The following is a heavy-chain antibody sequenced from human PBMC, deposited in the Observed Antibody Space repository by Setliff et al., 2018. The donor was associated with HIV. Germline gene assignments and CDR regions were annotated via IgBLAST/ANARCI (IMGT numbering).Heavy chain of an antibody. CDR1: GGSISSTNYF. V-gene: IGHV4-39*01. CDR3: VTPAGLGFVTTQGRALSGLATCSTVGARTTTRPSRVDS. CDR2: IYYHGST. J-gene: IGHJ5*01. D-gene: IGHD1-26*01. Sequence: SETLSLTCTVSGGSISSTNYFWGWIRQPPGKGLEWIGTIYYHGSTYYNPSLKSRVTISIDTYKNQFSLQLTSVTAADTAFYYCVTPAGLGFVTTQGRALSGLATCSTVGARTTTRPSRVDS.